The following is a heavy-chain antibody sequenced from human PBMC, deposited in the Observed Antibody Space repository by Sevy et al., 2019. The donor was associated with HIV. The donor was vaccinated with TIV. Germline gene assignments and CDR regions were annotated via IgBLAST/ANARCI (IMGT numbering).Heavy chain of an antibody. D-gene: IGHD5-18*01. CDR1: GFTFSISA. J-gene: IGHJ4*02. Sequence: GGSLRLSCAASGFTFSISAMTWVRQALGKGLEWVSVISGSGNSAYYADSVKGRFTISRDNSKNTLSLQMNSLRAEDTAVYYCAKGGRSYGDSYFDHWGQGTLVTVSS. V-gene: IGHV3-23*01. CDR2: ISGSGNSA. CDR3: AKGGRSYGDSYFDH.